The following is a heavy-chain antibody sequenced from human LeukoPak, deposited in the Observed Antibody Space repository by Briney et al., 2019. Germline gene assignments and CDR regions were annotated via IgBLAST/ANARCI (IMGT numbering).Heavy chain of an antibody. CDR2: ISGSGNGGSI. D-gene: IGHD3-10*01. CDR3: VKDFGRVRGTPDS. CDR1: GFAFSIYT. Sequence: GGSLRLSCSASGFAFSIYTMYWVRQAPGKGPEYVSTISGSGNGGSIYYADSVKGRFTISRDDSKSTLYLQMNGLRSEDTAVYYCVKDFGRVRGTPDSWGQGTLVTVS. V-gene: IGHV3-64D*06. J-gene: IGHJ4*02.